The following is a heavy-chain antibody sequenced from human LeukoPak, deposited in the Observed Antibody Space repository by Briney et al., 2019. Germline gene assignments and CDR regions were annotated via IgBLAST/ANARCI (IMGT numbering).Heavy chain of an antibody. D-gene: IGHD6-19*01. V-gene: IGHV4-30-2*01. CDR3: ARGLESIAVAVNAFDI. J-gene: IGHJ3*02. CDR1: GGSISSGGYS. CDR2: IYHSGST. Sequence: PSETLSLTCAVSGGSISSGGYSWSWIRQPPGKGLEWIGYIYHSGSTYYNPSLKSRVTISVDTSKNQFSLKLSSVTAADTAVYYCARGLESIAVAVNAFDIWGQGTMVTVSS.